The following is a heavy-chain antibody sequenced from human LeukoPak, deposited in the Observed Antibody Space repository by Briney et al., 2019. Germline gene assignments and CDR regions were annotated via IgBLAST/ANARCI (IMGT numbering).Heavy chain of an antibody. CDR2: TYYRSKWYN. CDR3: ARGSNWNYGGCDY. Sequence: SQTLSLTCAISGDSVSSNSAAWNWIRRSPSRGLEWLGRTYYRSKWYNDYAVSVKSRITINPDTSKNQFSLQLNSVTPEDTAVYYCARGSNWNYGGCDYWGQGTLVTVSS. V-gene: IGHV6-1*01. J-gene: IGHJ4*02. D-gene: IGHD1-7*01. CDR1: GDSVSSNSAA.